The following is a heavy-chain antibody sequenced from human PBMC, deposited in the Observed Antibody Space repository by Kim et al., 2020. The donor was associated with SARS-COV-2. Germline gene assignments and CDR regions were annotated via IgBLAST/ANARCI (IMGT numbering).Heavy chain of an antibody. J-gene: IGHJ4*02. CDR3: TRYDFWSGYYEDY. V-gene: IGHV3-49*03. Sequence: GGSLRLSCTASGFTFGDYAMSWFRQAPGKGLEWVGFIRSKAYGGTTEYAASVKGRFTISRDDSKSIAYLQMNSLKTEDTAVYYCTRYDFWSGYYEDYWGQGTLVTVSS. D-gene: IGHD3-3*01. CDR2: IRSKAYGGTT. CDR1: GFTFGDYA.